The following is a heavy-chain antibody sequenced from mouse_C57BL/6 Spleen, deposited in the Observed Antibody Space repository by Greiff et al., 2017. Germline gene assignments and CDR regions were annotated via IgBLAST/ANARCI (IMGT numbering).Heavy chain of an antibody. V-gene: IGHV5-17*01. CDR1: GFTFSDYG. D-gene: IGHD1-3*01. Sequence: EVQLVESGGGLVKPGGSLKLSCAASGFTFSDYGMHWVRQAPEKGLEWVAYISSGSSTIYYADTVKGRFTISRDNAKNTLFLQMTSLRSEDTAMYYCARGGKSKGYAIDYWGQGTSVTVSS. CDR2: ISSGSSTI. J-gene: IGHJ4*01. CDR3: ARGGKSKGYAIDY.